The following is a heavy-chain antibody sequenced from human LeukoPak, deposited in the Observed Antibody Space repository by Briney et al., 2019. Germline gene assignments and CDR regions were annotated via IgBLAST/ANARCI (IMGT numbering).Heavy chain of an antibody. V-gene: IGHV4-4*07. J-gene: IGHJ4*02. Sequence: SETLSLTCTVSGVSISSDHWNWLRQPAGKGLEWIGRLFGGGNTNYNPSLQSRVSMSVDTSKNQFSLNLNSVTAADTAVYYCARVMPGRGKFDYWGQGILVTVSS. CDR3: ARVMPGRGKFDY. D-gene: IGHD2-2*01. CDR2: LFGGGNT. CDR1: GVSISSDH.